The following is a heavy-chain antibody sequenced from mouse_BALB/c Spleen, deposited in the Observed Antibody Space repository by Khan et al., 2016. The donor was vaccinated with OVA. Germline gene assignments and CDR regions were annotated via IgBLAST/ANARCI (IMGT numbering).Heavy chain of an antibody. J-gene: IGHJ2*01. Sequence: QVQLQQSGAELMKPGASVKISCKATGYAFRSYWIEWVKQRTGHGLEWVGEILPGPGNTKYNETFEGKDTFTAETTSNTAYLTLNSPTSEDSAVYYCARPNYADYWDQGTTLPVSS. CDR1: GYAFRSYW. CDR2: ILPGPGNT. CDR3: ARPNYADY. V-gene: IGHV1-9*01. D-gene: IGHD1-1*02.